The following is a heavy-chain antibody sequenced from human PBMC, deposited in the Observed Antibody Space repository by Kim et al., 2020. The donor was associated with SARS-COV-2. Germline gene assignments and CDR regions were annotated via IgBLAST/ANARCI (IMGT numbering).Heavy chain of an antibody. Sequence: SETLSLTCAVYGGSFSGYYWSWIRQPPGKGLEWIGEINHSGSTNYNPSLKSRVTISVDTSKNQFSLKLSSVTAADTAVYYRAKEFDDYFDYWGQGTLVTV. J-gene: IGHJ4*02. CDR2: INHSGST. V-gene: IGHV4-34*01. D-gene: IGHD3-10*01. CDR3: AKEFDDYFDY. CDR1: GGSFSGYY.